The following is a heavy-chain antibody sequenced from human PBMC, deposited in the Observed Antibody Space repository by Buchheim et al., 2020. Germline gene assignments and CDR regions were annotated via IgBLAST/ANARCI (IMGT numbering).Heavy chain of an antibody. CDR1: GFIFDNYW. D-gene: IGHD3-3*01. J-gene: IGHJ4*02. CDR3: ASYDFWRGFYLD. CDR2: INPDGSTT. Sequence: EVQLVESGGGLVQPGGSLRLSCAASGFIFDNYWMHWVRQAPGKGLVRVSHINPDGSTTTYADSVKGRFTISRDNAKNTLYLQMDSLRAEDTAEYYCASYDFWRGFYLDWGQGTL. V-gene: IGHV3-74*01.